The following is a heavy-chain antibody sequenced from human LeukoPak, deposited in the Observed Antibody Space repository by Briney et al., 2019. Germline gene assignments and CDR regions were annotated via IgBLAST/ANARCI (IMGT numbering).Heavy chain of an antibody. V-gene: IGHV3-15*01. D-gene: IGHD3-22*01. CDR1: GFTFSNAW. CDR3: TTDRYYYDSSGYYYHADGDY. CDR2: IKSKTDGGTT. J-gene: IGHJ4*02. Sequence: PGGSLRLSCAASGFTFSNAWMSWVRQAPGKGLEWVGRIKSKTDGGTTDYAAPVKGRFTISRDDSENTLYLQMNSLKTEDTAVYYCTTDRYYYDSSGYYYHADGDYWGQGTLVTVSS.